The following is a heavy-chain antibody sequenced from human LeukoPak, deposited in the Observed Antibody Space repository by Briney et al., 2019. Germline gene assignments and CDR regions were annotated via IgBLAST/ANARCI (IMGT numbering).Heavy chain of an antibody. CDR1: GPSISPPY. J-gene: IGHJ4*02. CDR3: ARGGVAAKYYFDY. Sequence: PSQTLSLAYPVSGPSISPPYWSWVRHPPGKGREFLGYIYYSATTNYNPSLKSRVTLSVDTSKNQFSLKLSSVTAADTAVYYCARGGVAAKYYFDYWGQGTLVTVSS. D-gene: IGHD3-10*01. V-gene: IGHV4-59*11. CDR2: IYYSATT.